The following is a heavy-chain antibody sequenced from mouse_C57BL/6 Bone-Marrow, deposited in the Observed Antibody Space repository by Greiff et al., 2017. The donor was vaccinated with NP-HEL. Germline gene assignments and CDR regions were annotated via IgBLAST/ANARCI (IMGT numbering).Heavy chain of an antibody. Sequence: QVQLQQPGAELVKPGASVKLSCKASGYTFTSYWIQWVKQRPGQGLEWIGEIDPSDSYTNYNQKFKGKATLTVDTSSSTAYMQLSSRTSEDSAVYYCARVSYDYDWFAYWGQGTLVTVSA. CDR2: IDPSDSYT. CDR3: ARVSYDYDWFAY. V-gene: IGHV1-50*01. J-gene: IGHJ3*01. CDR1: GYTFTSYW. D-gene: IGHD2-4*01.